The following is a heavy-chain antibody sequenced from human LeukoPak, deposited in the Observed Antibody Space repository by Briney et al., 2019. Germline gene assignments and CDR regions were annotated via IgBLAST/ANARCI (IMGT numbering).Heavy chain of an antibody. CDR2: IGNSGGDT. V-gene: IGHV3-23*01. CDR3: AKRGGESSGWGPFDY. D-gene: IGHD6-19*01. CDR1: GFTFTTYA. J-gene: IGHJ4*02. Sequence: GGSLRLSCAASGFTFTTYAMCWVRQAPGKGLEWASCIGNSGGDTVYADSVRGRFTVSRDTSRNTLFLEMNSLRAEDTAIYYCAKRGGESSGWGPFDYWGQGTLVTVSS.